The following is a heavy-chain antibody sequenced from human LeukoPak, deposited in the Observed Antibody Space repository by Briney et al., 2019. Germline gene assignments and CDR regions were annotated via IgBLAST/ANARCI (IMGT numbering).Heavy chain of an antibody. CDR1: GFTFSSYA. V-gene: IGHV3-23*01. CDR3: AKDRGLALYYFDY. J-gene: IGHJ4*02. CDR2: ISGSGGST. Sequence: PGGSLRLSCAASGFTFSSYAMSWVRQAPGKGLEWVSAISGSGGSTYYADSVKGRFTISGDNSKNTLYLQMNSLRAEDTAVYYCAKDRGLALYYFDYWGQGTLVTVSS.